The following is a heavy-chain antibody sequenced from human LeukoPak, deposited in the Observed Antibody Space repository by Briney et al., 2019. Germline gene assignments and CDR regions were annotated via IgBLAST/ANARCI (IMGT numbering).Heavy chain of an antibody. Sequence: GGSLRLSCAASGFTFRNYAMNWVRQAPGKGLEWVSGISDSGGSTYYADSVKGRFTISRDNSKNTLYLQMNSLRAEDTAVYYCARLVDYYDSSGHDYWGQGTLVTVSS. CDR1: GFTFRNYA. CDR3: ARLVDYYDSSGHDY. V-gene: IGHV3-23*01. CDR2: ISDSGGST. D-gene: IGHD3-22*01. J-gene: IGHJ4*02.